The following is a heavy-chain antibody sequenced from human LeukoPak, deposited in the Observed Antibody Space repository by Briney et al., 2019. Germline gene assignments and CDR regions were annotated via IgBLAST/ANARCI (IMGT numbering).Heavy chain of an antibody. CDR3: ARARGYYFDY. J-gene: IGHJ4*02. CDR1: GGSISSYY. CDR2: FYYSGST. V-gene: IGHV4-59*01. Sequence: SETLSLTCTVSGGSISSYYWSWIRQPPGKGLEWIGYFYYSGSTNYIPSLKSRVTISVDTSKNQFSLKLSSVTAADTAVYYCARARGYYFDYWGQGILVTVSS.